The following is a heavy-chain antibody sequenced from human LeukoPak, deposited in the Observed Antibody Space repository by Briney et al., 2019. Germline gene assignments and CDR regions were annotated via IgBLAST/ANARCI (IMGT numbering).Heavy chain of an antibody. J-gene: IGHJ3*02. CDR2: INWNGGST. CDR3: ARSRYLDWGGAFDM. CDR1: GFTFDDYG. Sequence: GGSLRLSCAASGFTFDDYGMSWVRQAPGKGLEWVSGINWNGGSTGYADSVKGRFTISRDDSKNTVYLQLNSLRGEDTAIYYCARSRYLDWGGAFDMWGQGTMVTVSS. D-gene: IGHD3-9*01. V-gene: IGHV3-20*04.